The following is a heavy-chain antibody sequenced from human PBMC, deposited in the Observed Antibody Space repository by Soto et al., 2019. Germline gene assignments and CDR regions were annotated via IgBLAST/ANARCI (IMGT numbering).Heavy chain of an antibody. J-gene: IGHJ6*02. CDR2: ISSSSSYT. CDR3: ARDPPSAQQLLVGGEWFYGMDV. CDR1: GFTFSDYY. D-gene: IGHD6-13*01. V-gene: IGHV3-11*05. Sequence: QVQLVESGGGLVQPGGSLRLSCAASGFTFSDYYMSWIRQAPGKGLEWVSYISSSSSYTNYADSVKGRFTISRDNVKNSLYLQMNSLRAEDTAVYYCARDPPSAQQLLVGGEWFYGMDVWGQGTTVTVSS.